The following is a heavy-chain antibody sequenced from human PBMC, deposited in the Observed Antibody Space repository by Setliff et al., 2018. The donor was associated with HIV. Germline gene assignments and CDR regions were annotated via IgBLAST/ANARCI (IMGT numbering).Heavy chain of an antibody. V-gene: IGHV1-69*10. CDR1: GDTSSTYA. D-gene: IGHD3-10*01. J-gene: IGHJ3*02. Sequence: SVKVSCKASGDTSSTYAINWVRQAPGQGLEWMGQFIPILDITNYAQKFQGRVTITADASSSTMYMELSGLRSGDTAVYYCAGPRGDEAFDIWGQGTMVTVSS. CDR2: FIPILDIT. CDR3: AGPRGDEAFDI.